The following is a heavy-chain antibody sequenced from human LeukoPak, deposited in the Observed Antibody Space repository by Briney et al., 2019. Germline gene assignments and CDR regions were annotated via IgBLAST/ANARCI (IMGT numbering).Heavy chain of an antibody. CDR1: GGSISGYY. V-gene: IGHV4-34*01. Sequence: SETLSLTCTVSGGSISGYYWSWIRQPPGKGLEWIGEINHSGSTNYNPSLKSRVTISVDTSKNQFSLKLSSVTAADTAVYYCARSGLYYDSSGYSPYYWGQGTLVTVSS. D-gene: IGHD3-22*01. J-gene: IGHJ4*02. CDR2: INHSGST. CDR3: ARSGLYYDSSGYSPYY.